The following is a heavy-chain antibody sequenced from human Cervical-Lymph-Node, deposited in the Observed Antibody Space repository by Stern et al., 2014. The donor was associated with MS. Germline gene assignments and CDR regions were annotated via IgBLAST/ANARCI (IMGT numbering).Heavy chain of an antibody. D-gene: IGHD3-22*01. V-gene: IGHV1-58*01. J-gene: IGHJ3*02. CDR2: IVVGSGST. Sequence: QLVQSGPEVKKPGTSVKVSCKASGFTFTSSAVQWVRQARGQRLEWIGWIVVGSGSTNYAQKFQERFTITRYMSTSTAYMELSSLRSENTAVYYCAAVPDYYDSSGADAFDIWGQGTMVTVSS. CDR3: AAVPDYYDSSGADAFDI. CDR1: GFTFTSSA.